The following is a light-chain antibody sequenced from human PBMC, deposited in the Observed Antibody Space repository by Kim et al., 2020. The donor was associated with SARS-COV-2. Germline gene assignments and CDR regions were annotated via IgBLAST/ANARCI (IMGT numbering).Light chain of an antibody. CDR3: QQYNSYPWT. CDR2: DAS. J-gene: IGKJ1*01. Sequence: ASVGDRVTITCRASQSISSRLAWYQQKPGKAPKLLIYDASSLESGVPSRFSGSGSGTEFTLTISSLQPDDFATYYCQQYNSYPWTFGQGTKVEIK. V-gene: IGKV1-5*01. CDR1: QSISSR.